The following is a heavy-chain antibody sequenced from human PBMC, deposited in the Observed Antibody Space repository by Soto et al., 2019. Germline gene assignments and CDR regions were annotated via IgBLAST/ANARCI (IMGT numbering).Heavy chain of an antibody. D-gene: IGHD3-22*01. CDR2: INAGNGNT. CDR3: VRDSSGYSYTNFDY. J-gene: IGHJ4*02. CDR1: GYTFTTYT. Sequence: QVQLVQSGAEEKKPGASVKVSCKASGYTFTTYTMHWVRQAPGQRLEWMGWINAGNGNTKYSQKFQGRVTITRYTSASTAYMELSSLRSEDTAVYYCVRDSSGYSYTNFDYWGQGTLVTVSS. V-gene: IGHV1-3*05.